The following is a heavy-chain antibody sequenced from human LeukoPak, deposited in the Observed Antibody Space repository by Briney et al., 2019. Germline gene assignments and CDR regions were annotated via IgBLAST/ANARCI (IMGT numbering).Heavy chain of an antibody. Sequence: GGSLRLSCAASGFIFSSYSMSWVRQAPGKGLEWVSFISSRSSSTYYADSVKGRSTISRDNAKNLLYLQMNNLRAEDTAVYYCGRVVNGYSYGYVGCWGQGTLVSVSS. CDR3: GRVVNGYSYGYVGC. V-gene: IGHV3-21*06. CDR1: GFIFSSYS. D-gene: IGHD5-18*01. CDR2: ISSRSSST. J-gene: IGHJ4*02.